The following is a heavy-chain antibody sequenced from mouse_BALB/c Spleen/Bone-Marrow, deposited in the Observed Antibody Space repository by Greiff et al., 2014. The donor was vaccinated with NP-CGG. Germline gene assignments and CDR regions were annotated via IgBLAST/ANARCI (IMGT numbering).Heavy chain of an antibody. CDR2: IDPANGNT. CDR3: ARWGKLGRGYFDV. D-gene: IGHD4-1*01. V-gene: IGHV14-3*02. CDR1: GFNIKDTY. Sequence: EVQLQQSGAELVKPGASVKLPCTASGFNIKDTYMHWVKQRPEQDLEGIGRIDPANGNTKYGPKFQGKATITADTSSNTAYLQLSSLTSEDTAVYYCARWGKLGRGYFDVWGAGTTVTVSS. J-gene: IGHJ1*01.